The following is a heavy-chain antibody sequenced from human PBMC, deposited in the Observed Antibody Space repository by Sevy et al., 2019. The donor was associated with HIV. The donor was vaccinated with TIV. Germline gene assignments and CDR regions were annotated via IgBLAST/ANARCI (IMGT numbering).Heavy chain of an antibody. CDR2: ISYDGSTK. Sequence: GGSLRLSCAASGFSFSTYGMHWVRQAPGKGLEWAASISYDGSTKYYADSVKGRFTISRDNSKNTLYLQMNGLRPEDTALYYCAKDWGRVRDSYLYVDHWGQGTLVTVSS. CDR3: AKDWGRVRDSYLYVDH. D-gene: IGHD3-16*01. CDR1: GFSFSTYG. J-gene: IGHJ4*02. V-gene: IGHV3-30*02.